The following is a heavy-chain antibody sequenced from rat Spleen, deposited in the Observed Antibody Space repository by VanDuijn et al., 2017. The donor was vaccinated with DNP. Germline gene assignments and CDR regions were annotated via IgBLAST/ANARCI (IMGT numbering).Heavy chain of an antibody. CDR1: GFTFNIYW. CDR3: ARWFNSGYYFDY. J-gene: IGHJ2*01. V-gene: IGHV5-58*01. CDR2: INTDGYST. Sequence: EVQLVETGGGLVQPGGSLKLSCVASGFTFNIYWMLWIRQAPGKGLEWVASINTDGYSTYYSDSVMGRFTISRDNAENTVYLQINSLRSEDMATYYCARWFNSGYYFDYWGQGVMVTVSS. D-gene: IGHD4-3*01.